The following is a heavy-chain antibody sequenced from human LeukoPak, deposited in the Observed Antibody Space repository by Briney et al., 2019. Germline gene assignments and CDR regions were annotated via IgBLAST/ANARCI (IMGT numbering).Heavy chain of an antibody. V-gene: IGHV4-61*02. CDR2: IYTSGST. D-gene: IGHD2/OR15-2a*01. CDR1: GGSISSGSYY. J-gene: IGHJ6*03. Sequence: PSETLSLTCTVSGGSISSGSYYWSWIRQPAGKGLEWIGRIYTSGSTSYNPSLKSRVTISVDTSKNQISLKLSSVTAADTAVYYCARGNYYYYMDVWGKGTTVTVSS. CDR3: ARGNYYYYMDV.